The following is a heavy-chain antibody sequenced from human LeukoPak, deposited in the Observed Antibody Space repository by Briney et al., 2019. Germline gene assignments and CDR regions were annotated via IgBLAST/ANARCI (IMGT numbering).Heavy chain of an antibody. Sequence: QPGGSLRLSCAASGFTFSSYAMHWVRQAPGKGLEWVAVISYDGGNKYYADSVKGRFTISRDNSKNTLYLQMDSLRAEDTAVYYCARAGRKWELLTLFDYWGQGTLVTVSS. CDR3: ARAGRKWELLTLFDY. D-gene: IGHD1-26*01. CDR1: GFTFSSYA. CDR2: ISYDGGNK. J-gene: IGHJ4*02. V-gene: IGHV3-30-3*01.